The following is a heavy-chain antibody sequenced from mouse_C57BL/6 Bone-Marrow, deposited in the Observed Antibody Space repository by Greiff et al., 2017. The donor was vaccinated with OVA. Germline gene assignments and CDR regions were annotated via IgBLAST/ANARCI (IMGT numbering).Heavy chain of an antibody. CDR1: GFTFSSYG. J-gene: IGHJ2*01. Sequence: EVQRVESGGDLVKPGGSLKLSCAASGFTFSSYGMSWVRQTPDKRLEWVATISSGGSYTYYPDSVKGRFTISRDNATNPLYLQVSRLKSEDTAVYSCARHGDYGSFFDFWGRGTALTVTA. CDR2: ISSGGSYT. D-gene: IGHD1-1*01. CDR3: ARHGDYGSFFDF. V-gene: IGHV5-6*01.